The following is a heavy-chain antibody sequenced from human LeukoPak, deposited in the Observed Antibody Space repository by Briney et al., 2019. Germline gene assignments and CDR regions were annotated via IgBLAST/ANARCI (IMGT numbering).Heavy chain of an antibody. Sequence: GGSLRLSCAASGFTSTNYPITWVRQAPGKGLEWVSVLIGSSGSTDYADSVKGRFTISRDNSKNTLFLQMNSLRAEDTAIYYCAKGAYDYIEIGYFDSWGRGTLVTVSS. J-gene: IGHJ4*02. CDR1: GFTSTNYP. V-gene: IGHV3-23*01. CDR2: LIGSSGST. D-gene: IGHD5-12*01. CDR3: AKGAYDYIEIGYFDS.